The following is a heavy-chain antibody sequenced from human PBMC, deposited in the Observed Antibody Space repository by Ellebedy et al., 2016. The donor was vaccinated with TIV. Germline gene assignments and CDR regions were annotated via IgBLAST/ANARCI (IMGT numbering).Heavy chain of an antibody. V-gene: IGHV4-34*01. CDR3: ARGRQSYDSSTYYLDS. CDR2: INHSGST. J-gene: IGHJ5*01. CDR1: GGTFSGYY. Sequence: SETLSLXCAVYGGTFSGYYWSWIRQPPGKGLEWIGEINHSGSTNYNPSLKSRVTISVDTSKNQFSLKLSSVTAADTAAYYCARGRQSYDSSTYYLDSWGRGTLVIVSS. D-gene: IGHD3-22*01.